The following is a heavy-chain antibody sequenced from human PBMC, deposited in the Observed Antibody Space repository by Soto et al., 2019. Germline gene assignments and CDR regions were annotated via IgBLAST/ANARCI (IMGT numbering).Heavy chain of an antibody. Sequence: GGSLRLSCAASGFTFSNAWMSWVRQAPGKXLEWVGRIKSKTDGGTTDYAAPVKGRFTISRDDSKNTLYLQMNSLKTEDTAVYYCTTDRRGLLGPGYYYYGMDVWGQGPTVTVSS. V-gene: IGHV3-15*01. D-gene: IGHD3-22*01. CDR1: GFTFSNAW. CDR2: IKSKTDGGTT. J-gene: IGHJ6*02. CDR3: TTDRRGLLGPGYYYYGMDV.